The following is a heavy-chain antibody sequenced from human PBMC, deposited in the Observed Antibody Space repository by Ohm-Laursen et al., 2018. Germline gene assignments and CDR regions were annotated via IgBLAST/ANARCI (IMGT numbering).Heavy chain of an antibody. D-gene: IGHD2-2*03. J-gene: IGHJ4*02. V-gene: IGHV1-18*01. CDR1: GYTFTSYG. CDR2: ISAYNGNT. CDR3: ARASGYCSSTSCRIYYFDY. Sequence: GASVKVSCKASGYTFTSYGISWVRQAPGQGLEWMGWISAYNGNTNYAQKLQGRVTMTTDTSTSTAYMELRSLRSDDTAVYYCARASGYCSSTSCRIYYFDYWGQGTLVTVSS.